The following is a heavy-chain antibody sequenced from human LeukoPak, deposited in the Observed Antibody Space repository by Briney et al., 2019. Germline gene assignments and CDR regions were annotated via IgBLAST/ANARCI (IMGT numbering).Heavy chain of an antibody. V-gene: IGHV3-23*01. Sequence: GGSLRLSCAASGFTFSSYDMSWIRQAPGKGLEWVSVISGSGSSTYYADSVKGRFTISRDSSKSTMYLQMNSLRAEDTAVYYCARDSGYAFDIWGQGTMVTVSS. CDR1: GFTFSSYD. D-gene: IGHD1-26*01. CDR3: ARDSGYAFDI. J-gene: IGHJ3*02. CDR2: ISGSGSST.